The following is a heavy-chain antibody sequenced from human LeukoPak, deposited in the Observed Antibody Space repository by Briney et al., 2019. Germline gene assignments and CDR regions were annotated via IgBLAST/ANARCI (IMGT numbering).Heavy chain of an antibody. D-gene: IGHD4-11*01. V-gene: IGHV3-64*01. CDR2: ISTNGGST. CDR3: SRESTVIDAFDI. CDR1: GFSFRKYA. Sequence: GGSLRLSCAASGFSFRKYAMHWVRQAPGKGLESVSGISTNGGSTYHANSVKDRFTISRDNSKNTLYLQMGSLRTEDMAVYYCSRESTVIDAFDIWGRGTMVTVSS. J-gene: IGHJ3*02.